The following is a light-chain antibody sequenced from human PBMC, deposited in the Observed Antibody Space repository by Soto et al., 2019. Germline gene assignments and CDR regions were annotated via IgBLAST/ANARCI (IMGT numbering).Light chain of an antibody. J-gene: IGKJ5*01. CDR3: QQYDNRPIT. CDR1: QDISNY. V-gene: IGKV1-33*01. CDR2: DAS. Sequence: DIQMTQSPSSLSASVGDRVTITCQASQDISNYLNWYQQKPGKAPKLLIYDASNLETGVPSRFSGSGSGTDFNFTISSLQPEDIATYYCQQYDNRPITLGQGTRLELK.